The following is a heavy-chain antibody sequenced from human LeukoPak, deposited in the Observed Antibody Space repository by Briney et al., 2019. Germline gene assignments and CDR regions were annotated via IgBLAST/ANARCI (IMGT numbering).Heavy chain of an antibody. V-gene: IGHV3-30-3*01. CDR3: ARDHLGGFDY. CDR2: ISYDGSNK. Sequence: GGSLRLSCAASGFTFSSYAMHWVRQAPGKGLEWVAVISYDGSNKYYADSVKGRFTISRDNSKNTLYLQMNSLRAEDTAVYYCARDHLGGFDYWGQGTLVTVSS. CDR1: GFTFSSYA. J-gene: IGHJ4*02.